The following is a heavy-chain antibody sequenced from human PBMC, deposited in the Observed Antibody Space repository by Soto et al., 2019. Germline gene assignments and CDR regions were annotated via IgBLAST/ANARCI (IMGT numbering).Heavy chain of an antibody. V-gene: IGHV1-69*13. CDR2: IIPIFGTA. Sequence: SVKVSCKASGGTFSSYAISWVRQAPGQGLEWMGGIIPIFGTANYAQKFQGRVTITADESTSTAYMELSSLRSEDTAVYYCARDRGVLVPAAMRQRAYYYYYGMDVWGQGTTVTVSS. J-gene: IGHJ6*02. CDR3: ARDRGVLVPAAMRQRAYYYYYGMDV. D-gene: IGHD2-2*01. CDR1: GGTFSSYA.